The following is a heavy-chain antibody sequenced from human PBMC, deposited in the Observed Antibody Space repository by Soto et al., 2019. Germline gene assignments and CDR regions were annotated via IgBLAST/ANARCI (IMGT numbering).Heavy chain of an antibody. Sequence: EVQLLETGAGLIQPGGSLRLSCLASGFTVTSNYMIWVRQPPGKGLEWVSTTFSGGSTNYADSVKGRFTISRDNSKNTVYLQMNNLRVEDTAVYYCAKKPPSTIQGWAFGMDVWGQGTTVSVSS. J-gene: IGHJ6*02. CDR3: AKKPPSTIQGWAFGMDV. D-gene: IGHD2-8*01. CDR2: TFSGGST. CDR1: GFTVTSNY. V-gene: IGHV3-53*02.